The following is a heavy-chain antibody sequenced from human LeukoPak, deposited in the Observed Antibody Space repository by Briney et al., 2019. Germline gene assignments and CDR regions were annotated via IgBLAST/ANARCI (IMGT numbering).Heavy chain of an antibody. CDR3: ATRDPRNSGDY. CDR1: GGTFSSYA. Sequence: SVKVSCKASGGTFSSYAISWVRQAPGQGLEWMGGIIPIFGTANYAQKFQGRVTITADESTSPAYMELSSLRSEDTAVYYCATRDPRNSGDYWGQGTLVTVSS. CDR2: IIPIFGTA. V-gene: IGHV1-69*01. D-gene: IGHD4-23*01. J-gene: IGHJ4*02.